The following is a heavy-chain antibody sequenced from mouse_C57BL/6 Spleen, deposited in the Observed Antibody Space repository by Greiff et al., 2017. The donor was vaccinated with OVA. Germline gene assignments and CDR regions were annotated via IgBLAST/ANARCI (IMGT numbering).Heavy chain of an antibody. Sequence: DVMLVESGGGLVKPGGSLKLSCAASGFTFSDYGMHWVRQAPEKGLEWVAYISSGSSTIYYADTVKGLFTISRDNAKNTLFLQMTSLRSEDTAMYYCARGGLRGFAYWGQGTLVTVSA. J-gene: IGHJ3*01. D-gene: IGHD1-1*01. CDR3: ARGGLRGFAY. V-gene: IGHV5-17*01. CDR1: GFTFSDYG. CDR2: ISSGSSTI.